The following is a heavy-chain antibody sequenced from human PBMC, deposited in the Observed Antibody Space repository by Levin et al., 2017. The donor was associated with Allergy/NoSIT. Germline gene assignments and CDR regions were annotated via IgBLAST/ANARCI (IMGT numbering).Heavy chain of an antibody. CDR2: ISYDGTNE. CDR3: AKDREACSGTSDTYGMEV. CDR1: GFIFSNYG. D-gene: IGHD2-2*01. Sequence: PGGSLRLSCAASGFIFSNYGMHWVRQAPGKGLEWVAGISYDGTNEYYGDDVKGRFSISRDNSKNTVYLHMNSLRTEDTAVYYCAKDREACSGTSDTYGMEVWGQGTSVTVS. V-gene: IGHV3-30*18. J-gene: IGHJ6*02.